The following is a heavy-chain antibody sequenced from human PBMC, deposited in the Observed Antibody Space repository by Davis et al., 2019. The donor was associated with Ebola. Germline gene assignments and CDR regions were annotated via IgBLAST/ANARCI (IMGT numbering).Heavy chain of an antibody. J-gene: IGHJ6*02. CDR2: IWYDGSNK. V-gene: IGHV3-33*01. Sequence: GESLKISCAASGFTFSSYGMHWVRQAPGKGLEWVAVIWYDGSNKYYADSVKGRFTISRDNAKNSLYLQMNSLRDEDTAVYYCARDWAAGTDRYYYYGMDVWGQGTTVTVSS. CDR3: ARDWAAGTDRYYYYGMDV. D-gene: IGHD6-13*01. CDR1: GFTFSSYG.